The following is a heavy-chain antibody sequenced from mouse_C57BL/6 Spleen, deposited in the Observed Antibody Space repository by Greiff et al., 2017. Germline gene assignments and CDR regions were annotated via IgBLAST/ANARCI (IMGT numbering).Heavy chain of an antibody. CDR1: GYTFTSYW. V-gene: IGHV1-64*01. J-gene: IGHJ3*01. Sequence: QVQLKQPGAELVKPGASVKLSCKASGYTFTSYWMHWVKQRPGQGLEWIGMIHPNSGSTNYNEKFKSKATLTVDKSSSTAYMQLSSLTSEDSAVYYCARGGSSFAYWGQGTLVTVSA. CDR3: ARGGSSFAY. CDR2: IHPNSGST.